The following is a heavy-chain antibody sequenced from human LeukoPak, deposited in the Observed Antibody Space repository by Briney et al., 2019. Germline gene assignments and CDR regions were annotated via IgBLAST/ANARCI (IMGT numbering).Heavy chain of an antibody. V-gene: IGHV3-23*01. D-gene: IGHD2-15*01. J-gene: IGHJ4*02. Sequence: GGSLRLSRAASGFPFSGYAMSWVRQAPGKGLEWVSAISGNGGGTYYADSLKVRFTISRDNPKNTLNLQMNSLRAEDTAVYYCARVYRSGGSCFDYWGQGTLVTVSS. CDR1: GFPFSGYA. CDR2: ISGNGGGT. CDR3: ARVYRSGGSCFDY.